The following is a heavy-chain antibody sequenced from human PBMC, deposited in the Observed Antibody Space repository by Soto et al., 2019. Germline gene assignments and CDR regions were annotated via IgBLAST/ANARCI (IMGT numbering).Heavy chain of an antibody. CDR3: AKDFPGYRGFDY. CDR1: GFSFDDYT. D-gene: IGHD2-2*02. Sequence: GGSLRLSCAASGFSFDDYTMHWVRQAPGKGLEWVSLISWDGGTTYYADSVRGRFTISRDNSKNSLYLQMNSLRTEDTALYYCAKDFPGYRGFDYWGQGTLVTVSS. V-gene: IGHV3-43*01. J-gene: IGHJ4*02. CDR2: ISWDGGTT.